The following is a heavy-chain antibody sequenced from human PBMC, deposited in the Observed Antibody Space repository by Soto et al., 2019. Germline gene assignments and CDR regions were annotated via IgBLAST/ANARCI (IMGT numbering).Heavy chain of an antibody. V-gene: IGHV3-48*01. CDR2: ISDSSSII. CDR3: TTDTRRISVFGVPWDS. CDR1: GFTFHTYS. D-gene: IGHD3-3*01. J-gene: IGHJ4*02. Sequence: GGSLRLSCAASGFTFHTYSMNWVRQAPGKGLEWVSYISDSSSIIYYADSVKGRFTISRDNAKNSLYLQMNSLTAEDTGVYYCTTDTRRISVFGVPWDSWGQGTLVTVSS.